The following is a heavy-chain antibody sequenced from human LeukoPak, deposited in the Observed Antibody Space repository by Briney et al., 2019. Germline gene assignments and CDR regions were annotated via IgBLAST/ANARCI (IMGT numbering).Heavy chain of an antibody. CDR1: GGTFSSYA. D-gene: IGHD3-22*01. CDR2: IIPIFGTA. Sequence: SVKVSCKASGGTFSSYAISWVRQAPGQGLEWMGGIIPIFGTAIYAQKFQGRVTMTEDTSTDTAYMELSSLRSEDTAVYYCARAGYYDSSGYYNYFDYWGQGTLVTVSS. J-gene: IGHJ4*02. CDR3: ARAGYYDSSGYYNYFDY. V-gene: IGHV1-69*06.